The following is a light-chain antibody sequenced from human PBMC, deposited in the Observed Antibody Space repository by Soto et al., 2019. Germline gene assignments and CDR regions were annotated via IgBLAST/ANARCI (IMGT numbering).Light chain of an antibody. V-gene: IGLV2-8*01. J-gene: IGLJ1*01. CDR2: EVN. Sequence: QSALTQPPSASGSPGQSVTISCTGTSSDVGGYKYVSWYQQHPGKAPKLMIFEVNKRPPGVPDRFSGSKSGNTASLTVSGLQAEDEADYYCSSYAGINNVGVFGTGTKVTVL. CDR3: SSYAGINNVGV. CDR1: SSDVGGYKY.